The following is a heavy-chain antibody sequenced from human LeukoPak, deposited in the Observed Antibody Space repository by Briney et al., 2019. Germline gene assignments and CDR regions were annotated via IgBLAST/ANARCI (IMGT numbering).Heavy chain of an antibody. CDR1: GFTFSDYY. CDR2: ITSSGSTM. J-gene: IGHJ4*02. V-gene: IGHV3-11*01. D-gene: IGHD6-19*01. Sequence: GGSLRLSCAASGFTFSDYYMSWIRQAPGKGLEWVSYITSSGSTMYYADSVKGRFTISRDNAKNSLYLQMNSLRAEDTAVYYSARELHSSGWYEDYWGQGTLVTVSS. CDR3: ARELHSSGWYEDY.